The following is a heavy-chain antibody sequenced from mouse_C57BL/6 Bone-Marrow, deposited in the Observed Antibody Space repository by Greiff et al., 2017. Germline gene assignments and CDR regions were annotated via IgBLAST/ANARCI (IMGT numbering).Heavy chain of an antibody. J-gene: IGHJ1*03. CDR2: INYDGSST. Sequence: DVHLVESEGGLVQPGSSMKLSCTASGFTFSDYYMAWVRQVPEKGLEWVANINYDGSSTYYLDSLQSRFIISRDNAKNILYLQMSSLKSEDTATYYCARDPHYYDHDYWYFDVWGTGTTVTVSS. CDR3: ARDPHYYDHDYWYFDV. D-gene: IGHD2-4*01. V-gene: IGHV5-16*01. CDR1: GFTFSDYY.